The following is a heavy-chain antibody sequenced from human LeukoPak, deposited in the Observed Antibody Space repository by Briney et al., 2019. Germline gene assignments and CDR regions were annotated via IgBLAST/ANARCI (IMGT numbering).Heavy chain of an antibody. V-gene: IGHV3-23*01. CDR1: GFTFSTYW. J-gene: IGHJ4*02. CDR2: ISSSGGTT. CDR3: AKDGMYSSSSSYYFDY. Sequence: GGSLRLSCAASGFTFSTYWMNWFRQTPGKGLEWVSTISSSGGTTYYADSVKGRFTISRDISKNTLYLQMNSLSAEDTAVYYCAKDGMYSSSSSYYFDYWGQGTLVTVSS. D-gene: IGHD6-6*01.